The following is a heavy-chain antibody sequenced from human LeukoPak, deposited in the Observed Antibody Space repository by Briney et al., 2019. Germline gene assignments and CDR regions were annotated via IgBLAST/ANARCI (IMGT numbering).Heavy chain of an antibody. Sequence: GGSLRLSCAASGFTFSSYSMNWVRQAPGMGLEWVSSISSSSSYIYYADSVKGRFTISRDNAKNSLYLQMNSLRAEDTAVYYCARSYSSGSVFDYWGQGTLVTVSS. CDR2: ISSSSSYI. J-gene: IGHJ4*02. V-gene: IGHV3-21*01. CDR1: GFTFSSYS. CDR3: ARSYSSGSVFDY. D-gene: IGHD6-19*01.